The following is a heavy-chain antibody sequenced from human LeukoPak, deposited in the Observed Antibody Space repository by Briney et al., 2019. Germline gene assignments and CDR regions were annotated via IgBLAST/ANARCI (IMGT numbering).Heavy chain of an antibody. J-gene: IGHJ4*02. CDR2: ISWDGGST. D-gene: IGHD4/OR15-4a*01. CDR1: GFTFDDYT. Sequence: GGSLRLSFAASGFTFDDYTMHWVRQAPGKGLEWVSLISWDGGSTYYADSVKGRFTISRDNSKNSLYLQMNSLRAEDTAVYYCARAYGGYYFDYWGQGTLVTVSS. CDR3: ARAYGGYYFDY. V-gene: IGHV3-43*01.